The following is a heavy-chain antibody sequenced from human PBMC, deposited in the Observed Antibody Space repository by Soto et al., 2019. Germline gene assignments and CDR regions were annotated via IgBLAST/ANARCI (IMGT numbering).Heavy chain of an antibody. V-gene: IGHV1-18*01. CDR1: GYTFTSYG. D-gene: IGHD3-10*01. J-gene: IGHJ5*02. CDR2: ISAYNGNT. Sequence: QVQLVQSGAEVKKPGASVKVSCKSSGYTFTSYGIHWVRQAPGQRLEWLGWISAYNGNTNYAQKFHGRVTMATDTSTTTAHMELRSLRSDDTAMYYCAREGSGGYHTNGFDPWGQGPLVIVSS. CDR3: AREGSGGYHTNGFDP.